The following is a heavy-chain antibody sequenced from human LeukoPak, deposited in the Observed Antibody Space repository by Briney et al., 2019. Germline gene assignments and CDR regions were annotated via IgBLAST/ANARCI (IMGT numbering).Heavy chain of an antibody. CDR2: INSDGSST. CDR3: AGAFSSGWYRGFDY. V-gene: IGHV3-74*01. J-gene: IGHJ4*02. D-gene: IGHD6-19*01. Sequence: GGSLRLSCAASGFTFSSYWMHWVRQAPGKGLVWVSRINSDGSSTSYADPVKGRFTISRDNAKNTVYLQVNSLTAEDTAVYYCAGAFSSGWYRGFDYWGQGTLVSVSS. CDR1: GFTFSSYW.